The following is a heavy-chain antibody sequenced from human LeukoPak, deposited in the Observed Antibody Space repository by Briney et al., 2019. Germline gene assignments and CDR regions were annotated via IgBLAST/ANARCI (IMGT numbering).Heavy chain of an antibody. CDR3: AKGSSPFDY. Sequence: PGGSLRLSCAASEFDFSTHAMTWVRQAPGKGLEWVSAISISGTKTYYADSVKGRFTISRDNSKNTLYLQMNSLRAEDTAVYYCAKGSSPFDYWGQGTLVTVSS. CDR2: ISISGTKT. CDR1: EFDFSTHA. J-gene: IGHJ4*02. D-gene: IGHD6-13*01. V-gene: IGHV3-23*01.